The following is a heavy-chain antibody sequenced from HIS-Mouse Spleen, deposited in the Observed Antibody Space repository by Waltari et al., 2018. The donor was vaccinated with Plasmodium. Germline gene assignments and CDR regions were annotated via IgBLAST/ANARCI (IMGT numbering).Heavy chain of an antibody. CDR3: AKDQTPYQLLHFDY. Sequence: EVQLVESGGGLVQPGRSLRLSCEASGFTFVDYAMHWVRQAPGKGLEWVSGISWNSGSIGYADSVKGRFTISRDNAKNSLYLQMNSLRAEDTALYYCAKDQTPYQLLHFDYWGQGTLVTVSS. CDR1: GFTFVDYA. D-gene: IGHD2-2*01. CDR2: ISWNSGSI. J-gene: IGHJ4*02. V-gene: IGHV3-9*01.